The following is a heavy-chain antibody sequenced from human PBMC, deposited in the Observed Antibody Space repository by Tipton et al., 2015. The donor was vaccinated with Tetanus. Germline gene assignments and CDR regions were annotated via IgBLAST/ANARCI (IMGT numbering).Heavy chain of an antibody. Sequence: GLVKPSETLSLICTASGASISGSTYYWGWIRQPPGKGVEWIGSVYEDGSTYYHPSLKSRVTMTVDTSKNHFSLKMSYVTAADTAVYFCARHQSGYFTPLDSWGQGTLVTVSS. J-gene: IGHJ4*02. V-gene: IGHV4-39*01. CDR2: VYEDGST. D-gene: IGHD3-3*01. CDR1: GASISGSTYY. CDR3: ARHQSGYFTPLDS.